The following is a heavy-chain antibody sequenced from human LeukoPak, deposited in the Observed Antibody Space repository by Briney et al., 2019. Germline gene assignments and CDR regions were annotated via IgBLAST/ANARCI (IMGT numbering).Heavy chain of an antibody. D-gene: IGHD5-24*01. CDR3: ARGQMAGY. CDR1: GFPFSSYW. V-gene: IGHV3-7*05. CDR2: IKPDGSEK. Sequence: GGSLRLSCAASGFPFSSYWMSWVRQAPGKGLEWVANIKPDGSEKSYVDSVKGRFTISRDNAKDSLYLQMNSLRAEDTAVYYCARGQMAGYWGQGTLVTVSS. J-gene: IGHJ4*02.